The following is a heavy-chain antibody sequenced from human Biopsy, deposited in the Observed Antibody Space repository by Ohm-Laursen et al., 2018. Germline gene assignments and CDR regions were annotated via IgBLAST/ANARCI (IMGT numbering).Heavy chain of an antibody. CDR1: GGTFINYA. V-gene: IGHV1-69*06. D-gene: IGHD3-9*01. J-gene: IGHJ1*01. CDR2: IIPMFGTA. Sequence: SSVKVSCKASGGTFINYAISWVRQAPGQGLEWMGGIIPMFGTANYAQMFQDRVTVAADTSTSTATMELRSLRSDDTAAYYCATKLTGYFHHWGQGTLVIVSS. CDR3: ATKLTGYFHH.